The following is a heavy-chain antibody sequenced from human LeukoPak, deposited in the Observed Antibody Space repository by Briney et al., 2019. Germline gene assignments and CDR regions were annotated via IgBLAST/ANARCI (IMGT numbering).Heavy chain of an antibody. CDR3: ARDQRLILEWLSSSRYGMDV. CDR1: GGTFSSYT. Sequence: GASVKVSCKAYGGTFSSYTISWVRQAPGQGLEWMGRIIPILGIANYAQKFQGRVTITADKSTSTAYMELSSLRSEDTAVYYCARDQRLILEWLSSSRYGMDVWGQGTTVTVSS. J-gene: IGHJ6*02. D-gene: IGHD3-3*01. V-gene: IGHV1-69*04. CDR2: IIPILGIA.